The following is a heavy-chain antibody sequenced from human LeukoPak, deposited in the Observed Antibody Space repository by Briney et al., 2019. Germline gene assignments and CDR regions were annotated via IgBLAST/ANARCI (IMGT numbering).Heavy chain of an antibody. CDR1: GGSISSSSYY. CDR3: ARGTYSSSWYRLNWFDP. Sequence: SETLSLTCTVSGGSISSSSYYWGWIRQPPGKGLEWIGSIYYSGSTNYNPSLKSRVTISVDTSKNQFSLKLSSVTAADTAVYYCARGTYSSSWYRLNWFDPWGQGTLVTVSS. J-gene: IGHJ5*02. CDR2: IYYSGST. V-gene: IGHV4-39*07. D-gene: IGHD6-13*01.